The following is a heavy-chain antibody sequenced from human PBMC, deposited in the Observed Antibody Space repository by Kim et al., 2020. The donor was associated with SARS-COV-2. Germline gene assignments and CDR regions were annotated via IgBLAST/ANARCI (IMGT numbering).Heavy chain of an antibody. CDR3: AKDPRIGEYYFDY. V-gene: IGHV3-23*01. D-gene: IGHD2-21*01. J-gene: IGHJ4*02. Sequence: YADSVKGRFTISRDNSKNTLYLQMNSLRAEDTAVYYCAKDPRIGEYYFDYWGQGTLVTVSS.